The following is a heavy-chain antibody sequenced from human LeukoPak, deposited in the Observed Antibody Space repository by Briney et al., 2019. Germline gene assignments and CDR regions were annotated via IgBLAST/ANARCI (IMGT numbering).Heavy chain of an antibody. D-gene: IGHD3-22*01. CDR1: GYTFTSYG. CDR3: ARAGITMIVVVIHDAFDI. CDR2: INPNSGGT. J-gene: IGHJ3*02. V-gene: IGHV1-2*02. Sequence: GASVKVSCKASGYTFTSYGISWVRQAPGQGLEWMGWINPNSGGTNYAQKFQGRVTMTRDTSISTAYMEMSRLRSDATAVYYCARAGITMIVVVIHDAFDIWGQGTMVTVSS.